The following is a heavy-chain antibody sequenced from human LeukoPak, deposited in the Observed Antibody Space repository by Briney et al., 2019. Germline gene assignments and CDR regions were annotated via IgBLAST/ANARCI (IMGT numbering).Heavy chain of an antibody. Sequence: GGSLRLSCAASGFTFNNAWMNWVRQAPGKGLEWVGLIKREADGGTTDFAAPVKGRFTISRDDSKNTLYLQMNRLTSEDTAVYYCAQGSGFYYDYWGQGTLVTVSS. CDR3: AQGSGFYYDY. D-gene: IGHD3-22*01. CDR1: GFTFNNAW. J-gene: IGHJ4*02. V-gene: IGHV3-15*07. CDR2: IKREADGGTT.